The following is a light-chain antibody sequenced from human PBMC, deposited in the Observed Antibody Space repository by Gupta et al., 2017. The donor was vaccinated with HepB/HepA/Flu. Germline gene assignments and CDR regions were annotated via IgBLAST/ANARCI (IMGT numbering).Light chain of an antibody. CDR1: RSNIGAGYD. Sequence: QSWLTQPPPVFWAPGQRVTHSCPGRRSNIGAGYDVHWYQQLPGTAPKLLIYGNSNRPSGVPDRFSGSKSGTSASLAITGLQAEDEADYYCQSYDSSLSDWVFGGGTKLTVL. CDR2: GNS. V-gene: IGLV1-40*01. CDR3: QSYDSSLSDWV. J-gene: IGLJ3*02.